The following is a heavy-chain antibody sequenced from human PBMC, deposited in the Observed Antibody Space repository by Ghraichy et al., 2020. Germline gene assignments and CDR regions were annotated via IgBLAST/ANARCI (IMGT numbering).Heavy chain of an antibody. V-gene: IGHV3-21*01. Sequence: GGSLRLSCAASGFTFSSYSMNWVRQAPGKGLEWVSSISSSSSYIYYADSVKGRFTISRDNAKNSLYLQMNSLRAEDTAVYYCARDLTYCSSTSCHYYYYGMDVWGQGTTVTVSS. CDR2: ISSSSSYI. D-gene: IGHD2-2*01. CDR1: GFTFSSYS. J-gene: IGHJ6*02. CDR3: ARDLTYCSSTSCHYYYYGMDV.